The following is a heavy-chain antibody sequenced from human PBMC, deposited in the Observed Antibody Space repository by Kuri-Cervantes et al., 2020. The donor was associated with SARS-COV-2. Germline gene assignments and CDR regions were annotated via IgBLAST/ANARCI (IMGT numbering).Heavy chain of an antibody. CDR3: ARAQYSSSWSEGYYYYIDV. V-gene: IGHV4-59*01. CDR2: IYISGGT. Sequence: SETLSLTCTVSGGSISSYYWSWSRQPPGKGLEWIGYIYISGGTNYNPSLKSQVTISVDTSKNQYSLKLSSVTAADTAVYYCARAQYSSSWSEGYYYYIDVWGKGTTVTVSS. J-gene: IGHJ6*03. CDR1: GGSISSYY. D-gene: IGHD6-13*01.